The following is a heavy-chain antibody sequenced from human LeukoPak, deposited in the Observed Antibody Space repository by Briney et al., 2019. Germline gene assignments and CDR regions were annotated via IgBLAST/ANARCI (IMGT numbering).Heavy chain of an antibody. CDR3: ARIAAAGTWFDP. CDR2: IYYSGST. CDR1: GGSISSYY. D-gene: IGHD6-13*01. Sequence: SETLSLTCTVSGGSISSYYLRWIRQPPGKGLEWIGYIYYSGSTNYNPSLKSRVTISVDTSKNQFSPKLSSVTAADTAVYYCARIAAAGTWFDPWGQGTLVTVSS. J-gene: IGHJ5*02. V-gene: IGHV4-59*01.